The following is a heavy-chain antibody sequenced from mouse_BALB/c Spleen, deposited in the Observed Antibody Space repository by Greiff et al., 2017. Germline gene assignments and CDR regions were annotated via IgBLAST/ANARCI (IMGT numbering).Heavy chain of an antibody. J-gene: IGHJ2*01. D-gene: IGHD1-2*01. CDR1: GYTFTNYW. CDR2: IYPGGGYT. Sequence: QVHVKQSGAELVRPGTSVKISCKASGYTFTNYWLGWVKQRPGHGLEWIGDIYPGGGYTNYNEKFKGKATLTADTSSSTAYMQLSSLTSEDSAVYFCARTITTATKKLDYWGQGTTLTVSS. V-gene: IGHV1-63*02. CDR3: ARTITTATKKLDY.